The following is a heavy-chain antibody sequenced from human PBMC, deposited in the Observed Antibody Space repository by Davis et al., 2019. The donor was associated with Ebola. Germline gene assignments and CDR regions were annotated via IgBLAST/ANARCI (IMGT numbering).Heavy chain of an antibody. CDR1: GGTFSSYA. J-gene: IGHJ3*02. V-gene: IGHV1-69*10. Sequence: SVKVSCKASGGTFSSYAISWVRQAPGQGLEWMGGIIPILGIANYAQKFQGRVTITADESTSTAYMELSSLRSEDTAVYYCARGRYCSGGSCYVPGVRGAFDIWGQGTMVTVSS. CDR3: ARGRYCSGGSCYVPGVRGAFDI. CDR2: IIPILGIA. D-gene: IGHD2-15*01.